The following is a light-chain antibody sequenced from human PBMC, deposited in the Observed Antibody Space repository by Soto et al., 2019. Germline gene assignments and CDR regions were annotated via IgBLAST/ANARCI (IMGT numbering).Light chain of an antibody. CDR3: QQAASFPIT. J-gene: IGKJ5*01. CDR2: TAS. CDR1: HVVSSW. Sequence: DIQMTQSPSSVSASVGGSVTITSRASHVVSSWLDWYQQEPGKAPNLLIYTASSLQSGVPSRFSGSGSGTDFTLTINGLQPEDLATYYCQQAASFPITFGQGTRLEIK. V-gene: IGKV1-12*01.